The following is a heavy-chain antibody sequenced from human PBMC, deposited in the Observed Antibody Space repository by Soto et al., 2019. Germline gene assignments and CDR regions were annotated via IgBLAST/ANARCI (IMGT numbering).Heavy chain of an antibody. CDR1: GFTFSSYA. J-gene: IGHJ4*02. CDR3: AKDGGSVCSGGTCYFQAPDY. V-gene: IGHV3-23*01. Sequence: EVQPLESGGGLVQPGGSLRLSCAASGFTFSSYAMSWVRQAPGKGLEWVSGIDGSGRNTYYADSVKGRFTISRDNSKNTLSVQMDSLRVEDTALYYCAKDGGSVCSGGTCYFQAPDYWGQGTLVTVSS. D-gene: IGHD2-15*01. CDR2: IDGSGRNT.